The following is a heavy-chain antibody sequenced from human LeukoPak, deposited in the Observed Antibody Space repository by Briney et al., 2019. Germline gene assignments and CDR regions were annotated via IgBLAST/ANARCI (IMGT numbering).Heavy chain of an antibody. CDR2: IYGAGST. Sequence: GGSLRLSCVASGFSVSINYMTWVRQAPGKGLEWVSVIYGAGSTYYAASVKGRFTISRDNIKNTLYIQLNSLRAGDTPVYYCASLQTLYSGGYAAVDNWGQGTLVTVSS. V-gene: IGHV3-53*01. CDR3: ASLQTLYSGGYAAVDN. J-gene: IGHJ4*02. CDR1: GFSVSINY. D-gene: IGHD1-26*01.